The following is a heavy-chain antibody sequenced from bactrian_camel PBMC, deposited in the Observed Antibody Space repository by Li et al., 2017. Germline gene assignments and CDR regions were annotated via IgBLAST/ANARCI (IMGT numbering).Heavy chain of an antibody. CDR1: EHTSC. J-gene: IGHJ4*01. CDR2: IDRDGTR. Sequence: HVQLVQSGGGSVLAGGSLRLSCAASEHTSCMGWFRQASGKEREGVAAIDRDGTRSHANSVKGRFTISRDNAKNTGYLQMTSLKPEDTAMYYCAASRPDGTWAELYEYNYWGQGTQVTVS. CDR3: AASRPDGTWAELYEYNY. V-gene: IGHV3S53*01. D-gene: IGHD6*01.